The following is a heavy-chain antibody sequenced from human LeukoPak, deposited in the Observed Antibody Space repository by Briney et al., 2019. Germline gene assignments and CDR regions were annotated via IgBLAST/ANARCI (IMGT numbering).Heavy chain of an antibody. D-gene: IGHD6-19*01. Sequence: PGGSLRLSCATSGFTFSSYWMHWVRQAPGKGLVLVSRIFSDASSTNYADSVKGRFTISRDNAKNTLYLQMNSLRADDTAVYYCARVLPNSGRYFDYWGQGTLVTVSS. CDR1: GFTFSSYW. V-gene: IGHV3-74*01. J-gene: IGHJ4*02. CDR3: ARVLPNSGRYFDY. CDR2: IFSDASST.